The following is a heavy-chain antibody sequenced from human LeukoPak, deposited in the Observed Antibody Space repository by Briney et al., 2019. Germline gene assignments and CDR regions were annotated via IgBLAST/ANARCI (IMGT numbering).Heavy chain of an antibody. CDR1: GYSISSGYY. Sequence: SSETLSLTCAVSGYSISSGYYWGWIRQPPGKGLEWIGSIYHSGSTYYNPSLKSRVTISVDTSKNQFSLKLSSVTAADTAVYYCARQDPGDAFDIWGQGTMVTVSS. J-gene: IGHJ3*02. CDR3: ARQDPGDAFDI. CDR2: IYHSGST. V-gene: IGHV4-38-2*01.